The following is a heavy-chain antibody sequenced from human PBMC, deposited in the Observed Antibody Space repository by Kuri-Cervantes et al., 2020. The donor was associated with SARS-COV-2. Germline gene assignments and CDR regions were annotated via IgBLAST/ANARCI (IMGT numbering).Heavy chain of an antibody. J-gene: IGHJ4*02. CDR2: IHHSGSS. Sequence: SETLSLTCTVFGASINNYYWSWIRQPPGKGLEWIAYIHHSGSSNYNSSLKSRVTMSVDTSKSQLSLKLNSVTAADTAVYYCARVGAVGTDYYFDQWGQGTLVTVPS. CDR1: GASINNYY. D-gene: IGHD1-26*01. V-gene: IGHV4-59*01. CDR3: ARVGAVGTDYYFDQ.